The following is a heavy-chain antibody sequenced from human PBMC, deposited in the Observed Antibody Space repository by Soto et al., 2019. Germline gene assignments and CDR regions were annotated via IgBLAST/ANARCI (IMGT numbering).Heavy chain of an antibody. Sequence: GGSLRLSCAASGFTFSSYAMHWVRQAPGKGLEWVAVISYDGSNKYYADSVKGRFTISRDNSKNTLYLQMNSLRAEDTAVYYCARDRGRYYDFWSGYRIGGMDVWGQGTTVTVSS. V-gene: IGHV3-30-3*01. CDR1: GFTFSSYA. J-gene: IGHJ6*02. CDR2: ISYDGSNK. D-gene: IGHD3-3*01. CDR3: ARDRGRYYDFWSGYRIGGMDV.